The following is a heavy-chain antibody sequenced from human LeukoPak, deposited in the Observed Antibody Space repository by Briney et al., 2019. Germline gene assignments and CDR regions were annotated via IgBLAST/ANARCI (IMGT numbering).Heavy chain of an antibody. CDR2: IYYSGST. CDR3: ARISYSSSWAIDY. J-gene: IGHJ4*02. V-gene: IGHV4-39*07. CDR1: GGSISSSSYY. D-gene: IGHD6-13*01. Sequence: PSETLSLTYTVSGGSISSSSYYWGWIRQPPGKGLEWIGSIYYSGSTYYNPSLKSRVTISIDTSKNQFSLKLSSVTAADTAVYYCARISYSSSWAIDYWGQGTLVTVSS.